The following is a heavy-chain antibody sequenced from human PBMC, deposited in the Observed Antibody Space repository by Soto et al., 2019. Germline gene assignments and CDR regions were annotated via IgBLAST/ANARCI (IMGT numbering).Heavy chain of an antibody. CDR1: GYTFTSYD. J-gene: IGHJ6*02. CDR3: ARLRVSSGWYSPIFNYDGMDV. D-gene: IGHD6-19*01. CDR2: MNPNSGNT. Sequence: ASVKVSCKASGYTFTSYDINWVRQATGQGLEWMGGMNPNSGNTGYAQKFQGRVTMTRNTSISTAYMELSSLRSEYTAVYYCARLRVSSGWYSPIFNYDGMDVGGQGTTVTV. V-gene: IGHV1-8*01.